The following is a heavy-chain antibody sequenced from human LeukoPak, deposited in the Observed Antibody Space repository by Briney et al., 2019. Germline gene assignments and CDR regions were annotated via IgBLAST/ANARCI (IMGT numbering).Heavy chain of an antibody. Sequence: SETLSLTCTVSGGSISSYYWSWIRQPAGKGLEWIGRIYTSGSTNYNPSLKSRVTISVDTSRNQFSLKLSSVTAADTAVYYCARGSLYTSSWYHAFDIWGQGTLVTVSS. CDR2: IYTSGST. J-gene: IGHJ3*02. D-gene: IGHD6-13*01. V-gene: IGHV4-4*07. CDR1: GGSISSYY. CDR3: ARGSLYTSSWYHAFDI.